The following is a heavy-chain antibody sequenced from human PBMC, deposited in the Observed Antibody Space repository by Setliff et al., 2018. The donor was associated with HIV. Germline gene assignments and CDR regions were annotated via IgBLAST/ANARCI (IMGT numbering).Heavy chain of an antibody. CDR1: GYTFTSYG. V-gene: IGHV1-18*01. CDR3: ARDRKISAAGRPYYYYGMDV. J-gene: IGHJ6*02. D-gene: IGHD6-13*01. CDR2: ISAYNGNT. Sequence: ASVKVSCKASGYTFTSYGISWVRQAPGQGLEWMGWISAYNGNTNYAQKLQGRVTTTTDTSTSTAYMELRSLRSDDTVVYYCARDRKISAAGRPYYYYGMDVWGQGTTVTVSS.